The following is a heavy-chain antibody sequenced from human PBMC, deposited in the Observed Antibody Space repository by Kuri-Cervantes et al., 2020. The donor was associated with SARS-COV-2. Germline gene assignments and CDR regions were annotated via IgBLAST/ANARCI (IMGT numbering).Heavy chain of an antibody. CDR2: ISWDGGST. CDR1: GFTFSSYA. CDR3: AKDSVDTATTYYFDY. V-gene: IGHV3-43*01. J-gene: IGHJ4*02. Sequence: GGSLRLSCAASGFTFSSYAMSWVRQAPGKGLEWVSLISWDGGSTYYADSVKGRFTISRDDSKNSLYLQMNSLRTEDTALYYCAKDSVDTATTYYFDYWGQGTRVTGSS. D-gene: IGHD5-18*01.